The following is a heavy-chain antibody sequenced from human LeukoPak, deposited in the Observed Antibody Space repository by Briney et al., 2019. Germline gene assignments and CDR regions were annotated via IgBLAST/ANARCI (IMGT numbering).Heavy chain of an antibody. CDR2: ISPYNSNT. J-gene: IGHJ6*04. CDR1: GYTFINYG. CDR3: ASATLRCSGGSCYEMDV. Sequence: ASVKVSCKASGYTFINYGISWVRQAPGQGLEWMGWISPYNSNTKYLQKFQGRVTMTTDTSTSTAYMELSSLRSEDTAVYYCASATLRCSGGSCYEMDVWGKGTTVTVSS. D-gene: IGHD2-15*01. V-gene: IGHV1-18*01.